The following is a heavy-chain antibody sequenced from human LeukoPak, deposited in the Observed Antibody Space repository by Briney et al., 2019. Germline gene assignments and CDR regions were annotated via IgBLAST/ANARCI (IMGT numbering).Heavy chain of an antibody. CDR2: IKQDGSEK. CDR1: GFTFSSYW. Sequence: PGGSLRLSCAASGFTFSSYWMSWVRQAPGKGLEWVANIKQDGSEKYYVDSVKGRFTISRDNSKNTLYLQMNSLRAEDTAVYYCAKDYKSSSWRQPFDYWGQGTLVTVSS. J-gene: IGHJ4*02. CDR3: AKDYKSSSWRQPFDY. V-gene: IGHV3-7*01. D-gene: IGHD6-13*01.